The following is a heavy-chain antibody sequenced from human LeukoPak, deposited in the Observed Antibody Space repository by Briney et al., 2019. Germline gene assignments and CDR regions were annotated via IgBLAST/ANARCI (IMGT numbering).Heavy chain of an antibody. Sequence: GGSLRLSCAASGFTFSSYAMHWVRQAPGKGLEWVAVISYDGSNKYYADSVKGRFTISRDNSKNTLYLQMNSLRAEDTAVYYCAFFEYSSSSSHYWGQGTLVTVSS. CDR2: ISYDGSNK. J-gene: IGHJ4*02. V-gene: IGHV3-30*04. CDR3: AFFEYSSSSSHY. D-gene: IGHD6-6*01. CDR1: GFTFSSYA.